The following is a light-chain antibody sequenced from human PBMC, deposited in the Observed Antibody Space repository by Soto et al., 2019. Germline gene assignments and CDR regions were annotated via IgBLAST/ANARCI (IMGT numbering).Light chain of an antibody. Sequence: EIVLTQSPGTLSLSPGERATLSCRASQSVSSSYLAWYQQKPGQAPRLLIYGASSRATGIPDRFSGSGSGTNFTLTISRLEPEDFAVYYSRQYGGSPVFTFGPGTKLDIK. J-gene: IGKJ3*01. CDR1: QSVSSSY. V-gene: IGKV3-20*01. CDR2: GAS. CDR3: RQYGGSPVFT.